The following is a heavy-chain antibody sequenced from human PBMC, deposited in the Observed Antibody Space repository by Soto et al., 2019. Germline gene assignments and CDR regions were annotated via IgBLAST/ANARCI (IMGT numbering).Heavy chain of an antibody. Sequence: QVQLQKSGPGLVKPSETLSLTCTVSGGSVSIGGYYWSWIRQPPGKGLEWIGYIYYSGSTNYNPSLKSRVTISVDTSKNQLSLKLSSVTAADTAVYYCARSPYTYGYTLGYWGQGTLVTVSS. V-gene: IGHV4-61*08. J-gene: IGHJ4*02. CDR2: IYYSGST. D-gene: IGHD5-18*01. CDR3: ARSPYTYGYTLGY. CDR1: GGSVSIGGYY.